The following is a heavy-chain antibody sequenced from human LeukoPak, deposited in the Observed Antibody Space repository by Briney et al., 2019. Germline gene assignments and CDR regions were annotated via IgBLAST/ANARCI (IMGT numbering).Heavy chain of an antibody. Sequence: ASVKVSCKVSGYTLTELSMHWVRQAPGKGLEWMGGFDPEDGETIYAQKFQGRVTITEDTCTDTAYMELSSLRSEDTAVYYCATDPYSSGWPRSNRLDYWGQGTLVTVSS. D-gene: IGHD6-19*01. CDR1: GYTLTELS. J-gene: IGHJ4*02. V-gene: IGHV1-24*01. CDR3: ATDPYSSGWPRSNRLDY. CDR2: FDPEDGET.